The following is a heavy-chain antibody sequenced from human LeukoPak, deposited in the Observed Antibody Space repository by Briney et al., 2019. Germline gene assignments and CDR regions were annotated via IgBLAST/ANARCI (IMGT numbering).Heavy chain of an antibody. CDR3: ARVGVPYDYVWGSYRHEFDY. D-gene: IGHD3-16*02. CDR2: ISAYNGNT. J-gene: IGHJ4*02. Sequence: ASVKVSCKASGYTFTSYGISWVRQAPGQGLEWMGWISAYNGNTNYAQKLQGRVTMTTDTSTSTAYMELRSLRSDDTAVYYCARVGVPYDYVWGSYRHEFDYWGQGTLVTVSS. V-gene: IGHV1-18*01. CDR1: GYTFTSYG.